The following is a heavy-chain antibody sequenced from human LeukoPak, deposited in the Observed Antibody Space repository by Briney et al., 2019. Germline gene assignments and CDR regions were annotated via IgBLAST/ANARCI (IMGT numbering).Heavy chain of an antibody. D-gene: IGHD1-7*01. V-gene: IGHV1-2*02. Sequence: ASVKVSCKASGYTFTAYYMHWVRQAPGQGLEWMGWISPSNGATKYAQKFQGRVTLTTDTSISTACMELSRLTSDDTAVFYCVEENFRFDYWGQGTLVTVSS. J-gene: IGHJ4*02. CDR3: VEENFRFDY. CDR1: GYTFTAYY. CDR2: ISPSNGAT.